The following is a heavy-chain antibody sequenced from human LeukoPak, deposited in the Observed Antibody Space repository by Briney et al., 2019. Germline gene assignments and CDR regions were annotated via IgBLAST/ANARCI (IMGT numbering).Heavy chain of an antibody. CDR1: GDSLSSNSAT. Sequence: SQTLSLTCAISGDSLSSNSATWNWIRQSPSRGLEWLGRTYYRSKWDSDYAASVKGRIIVNADTSKNQFSLQVNSVTPEDTAVYYCARGLRAAAGKAFDYWGQGTLVTVSS. V-gene: IGHV6-1*01. CDR3: ARGLRAAAGKAFDY. CDR2: TYYRSKWDS. D-gene: IGHD6-13*01. J-gene: IGHJ4*02.